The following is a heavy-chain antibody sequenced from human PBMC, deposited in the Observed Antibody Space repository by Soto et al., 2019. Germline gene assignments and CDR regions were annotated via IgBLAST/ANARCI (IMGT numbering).Heavy chain of an antibody. CDR1: GFTLGKYT. V-gene: IGHV3-53*01. CDR2: SYSTGGT. CDR3: ARDREPDGIWTFAS. Sequence: GGSLRLSCAASGFTLGKYTMGWVRQAPGKGLEWVAESYSTGGTEYADSVKGRFTISRDNSKNTLFLQMNSLGVEDTALYYCARDREPDGIWTFASWGQGTRVTVSS. J-gene: IGHJ4*02. D-gene: IGHD3-9*01.